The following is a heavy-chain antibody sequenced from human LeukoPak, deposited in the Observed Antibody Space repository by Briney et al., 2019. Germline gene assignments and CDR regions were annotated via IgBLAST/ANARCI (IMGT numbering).Heavy chain of an antibody. CDR3: AKDRPIYYDFRSGYYGY. CDR2: IRYNGVST. V-gene: IGHV3-23*01. CDR1: GFSISVHD. Sequence: GGSLRLSCAASGFSISVHDMNWVRQAPGKGLEWVSGIRYNGVSTYYADSVKGRFSISKDNSKNTLYLQMKSLRVEDTAVYYCAKDRPIYYDFRSGYYGYWGQGTLVTVSS. D-gene: IGHD3-3*01. J-gene: IGHJ4*02.